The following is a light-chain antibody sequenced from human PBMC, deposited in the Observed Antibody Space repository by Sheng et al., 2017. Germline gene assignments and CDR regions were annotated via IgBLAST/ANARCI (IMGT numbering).Light chain of an antibody. V-gene: IGLV2-8*01. CDR3: SSFTGSNNWV. CDR2: EVS. Sequence: QSALTQPPSASGSPGQSVTISCTGTSSDVGGYNFVSWYQQHPGKVPKPLIYEVSQRPSGVPDRFSGSKSGNTASLTVSGLQPEDEADYYCSSFTGSNNWVFGGGTKLTVL. CDR1: SSDVGGYNF. J-gene: IGLJ3*02.